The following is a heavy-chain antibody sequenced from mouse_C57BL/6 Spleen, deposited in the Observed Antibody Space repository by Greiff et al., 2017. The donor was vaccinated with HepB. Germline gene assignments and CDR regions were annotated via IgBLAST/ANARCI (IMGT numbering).Heavy chain of an antibody. CDR3: ARRVLLLRNWYFDG. CDR2: ISSGSSTI. J-gene: IGHJ1*03. D-gene: IGHD1-1*01. V-gene: IGHV5-17*01. CDR1: GFTFSDYG. Sequence: EVKLMESGGGLVKPGGSLKLSCAASGFTFSDYGMHWVRQAPEKGLEWVAYISSGSSTIYYADTVKGRFTISRDNAKNTLFLQMTRLRSEDTAMYYCARRVLLLRNWYFDGWGTGTTVTVSS.